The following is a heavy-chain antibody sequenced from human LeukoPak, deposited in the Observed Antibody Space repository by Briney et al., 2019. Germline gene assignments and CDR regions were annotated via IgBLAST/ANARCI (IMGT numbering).Heavy chain of an antibody. CDR2: IIPILGIA. D-gene: IGHD1-20*01. Sequence: SVKVSCKASGGTFSSYAISWVRQAPGQGLEWMERIIPILGIANYAQKFQGRVTITADKSTSTAYMELSSLRSEDTAVYYCATREGLTGTIPFDYWGQGTLVTVSS. J-gene: IGHJ4*02. CDR1: GGTFSSYA. CDR3: ATREGLTGTIPFDY. V-gene: IGHV1-69*04.